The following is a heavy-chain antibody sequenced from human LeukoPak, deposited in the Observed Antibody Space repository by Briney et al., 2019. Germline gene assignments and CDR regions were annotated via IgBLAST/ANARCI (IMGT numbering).Heavy chain of an antibody. V-gene: IGHV3-23*01. J-gene: IGHJ4*02. Sequence: GGSLRLSCAASGFTCSSYAMSWVRQAPGKGLEWVSAISGSGGSTYYAVSVRGRFTISRDNCKNTLDLQMNSLRAEDTAVCYCARGLSGYASSLGYWGQGPLVTVSA. D-gene: IGHD6-6*01. CDR1: GFTCSSYA. CDR2: ISGSGGST. CDR3: ARGLSGYASSLGY.